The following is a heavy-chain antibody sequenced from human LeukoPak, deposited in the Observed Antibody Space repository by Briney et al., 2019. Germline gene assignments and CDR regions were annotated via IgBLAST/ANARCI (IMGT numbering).Heavy chain of an antibody. D-gene: IGHD6-6*01. CDR3: AKVPTSYYYYYYMDV. CDR2: ISGSGGST. Sequence: GGSLRLSCAASGFTFSSYAVSWVRQAPGKGLEWVSAISGSGGSTYYADSVKGRFTISRDNSKNTLYLQMNSLRAEDTAVYYCAKVPTSYYYYYYMDVWGKGTTVTVSS. CDR1: GFTFSSYA. V-gene: IGHV3-23*01. J-gene: IGHJ6*03.